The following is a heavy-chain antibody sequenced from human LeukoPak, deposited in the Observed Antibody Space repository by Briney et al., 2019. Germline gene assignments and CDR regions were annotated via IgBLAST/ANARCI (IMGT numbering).Heavy chain of an antibody. Sequence: ASVKVSCKVSVYTLTELSMHWVRHAPGKGLEWMGDFGPGDVETIYAQKFQGRVTMTEDTSTDTAYMKLSSLRSEDTAVSYCATVVRLRYFDWLLYPPFDYWGQGTLVTVSS. D-gene: IGHD3-9*01. CDR2: FGPGDVET. CDR1: VYTLTELS. J-gene: IGHJ4*02. V-gene: IGHV1-24*01. CDR3: ATVVRLRYFDWLLYPPFDY.